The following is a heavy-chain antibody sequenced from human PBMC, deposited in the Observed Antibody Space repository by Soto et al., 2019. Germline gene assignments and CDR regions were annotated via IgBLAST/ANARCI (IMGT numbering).Heavy chain of an antibody. Sequence: QLQLQESGPGLVKPSETLSLTCSVSGGSISSVSYYWGWIRQPPGKGLEWIGIIYYSGSAYYSLSIKLRVTVSVDTSKNQFSLDLRSVTAADTAVYYCAGLHCNSPNCVPLDPWGQGTLVTVSS. CDR1: GGSISSVSYY. CDR3: AGLHCNSPNCVPLDP. CDR2: IYYSGSA. D-gene: IGHD2-2*01. V-gene: IGHV4-39*01. J-gene: IGHJ5*02.